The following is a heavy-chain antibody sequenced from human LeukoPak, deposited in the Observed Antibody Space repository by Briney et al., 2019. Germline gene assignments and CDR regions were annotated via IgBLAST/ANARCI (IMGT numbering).Heavy chain of an antibody. CDR1: GFTFSSYG. J-gene: IGHJ4*02. Sequence: PGGSLRLSCAAPGFTFSSYGMHWVRQAPGKGLEWVAVISYDGSNKYYADSVKGRFTISRDNSKNTLYLQMNSLRAEDTAVYYCAKDSGSMGTATVDYWGQGTLVTVSS. CDR2: ISYDGSNK. CDR3: AKDSGSMGTATVDY. V-gene: IGHV3-30*18. D-gene: IGHD2-15*01.